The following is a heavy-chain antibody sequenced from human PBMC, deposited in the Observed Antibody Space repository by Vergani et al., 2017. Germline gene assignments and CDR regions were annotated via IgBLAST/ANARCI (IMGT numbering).Heavy chain of an antibody. CDR3: ARVMYRDEASTGYRLEGMDI. J-gene: IGHJ6*02. Sequence: QVQLQESGPGLVKPSQTLSLTCTVSGGSISSGSYYWSWIRQSAGKGLEWIGRIYTSGSTNYNPSLKSRVTISVDTSKNQFSLKLSSVTAADTAVYFCARVMYRDEASTGYRLEGMDIWGQGTTVTISS. V-gene: IGHV4-61*02. D-gene: IGHD3-9*01. CDR1: GGSISSGSYY. CDR2: IYTSGST.